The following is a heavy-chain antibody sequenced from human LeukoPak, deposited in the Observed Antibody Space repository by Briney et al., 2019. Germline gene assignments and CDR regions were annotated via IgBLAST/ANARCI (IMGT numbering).Heavy chain of an antibody. V-gene: IGHV3-30-3*01. CDR2: ISYDGNNK. CDR1: GFTFRTYA. CDR3: ARDARTIIAVAGTFDD. D-gene: IGHD6-19*01. J-gene: IGHJ4*02. Sequence: GGSLRLSCAASGFTFRTYAMHWVRQAPGKGLEWVAVISYDGNNKYYADSVKGQFTISRDNSKNTLYLQMNSLRAEDTAVYYCARDARTIIAVAGTFDDWGQGTLVTVSS.